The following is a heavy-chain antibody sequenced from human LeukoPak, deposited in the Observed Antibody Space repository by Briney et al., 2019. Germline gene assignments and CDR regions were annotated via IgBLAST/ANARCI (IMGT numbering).Heavy chain of an antibody. J-gene: IGHJ3*01. Sequence: GGSLRLSCAASGFTFSTYSMSGVRQAPGKGLEWVSPIDSSSTYIYYADSAKGRFTISRDNAKRSLYLQMNSLRAEDTALYYCARETEAPGDCWVGCAYEVWGQGTVVTVSS. CDR2: IDSSSTYI. CDR3: ARETEAPGDCWVGCAYEV. CDR1: GFTFSTYS. D-gene: IGHD2-21*01. V-gene: IGHV3-21*01.